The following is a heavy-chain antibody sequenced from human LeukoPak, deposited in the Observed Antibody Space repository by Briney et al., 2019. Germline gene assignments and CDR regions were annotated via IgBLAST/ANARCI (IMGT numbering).Heavy chain of an antibody. J-gene: IGHJ4*02. CDR2: IYYSGST. V-gene: IGHV4-59*11. CDR1: GGSISSHY. CDR3: ARSFDYDILTGVGD. D-gene: IGHD3-9*01. Sequence: SETLSLTCTVSGGSISSHYWSWIRQPPGKGLEWIGYIYYSGSTNYNPSLKSRVTISVDTSKNQFSLKLSSVTAADTAVYYCARSFDYDILTGVGDWGQGTLVTVSS.